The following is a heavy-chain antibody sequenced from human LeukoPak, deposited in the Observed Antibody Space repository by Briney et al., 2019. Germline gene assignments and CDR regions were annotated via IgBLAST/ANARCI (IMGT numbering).Heavy chain of an antibody. J-gene: IGHJ5*02. CDR2: INHSGST. Sequence: KASETLSLTCAVYGGSFRGYYWSWIRQPPGKGLEWIGEINHSGSTNYNPSLKSRVTISVDTSKNQSSLKLSSVTAADTAVYYCARKGSSWYNWFDPWGQGTLVTVSS. CDR3: ARKGSSWYNWFDP. D-gene: IGHD6-13*01. V-gene: IGHV4-34*01. CDR1: GGSFRGYY.